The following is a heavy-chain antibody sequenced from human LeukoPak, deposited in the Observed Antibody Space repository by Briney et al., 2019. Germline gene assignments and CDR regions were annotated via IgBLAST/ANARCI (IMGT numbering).Heavy chain of an antibody. CDR1: GYTFTAYY. CDR3: ATRPAYSSSFDY. J-gene: IGHJ4*02. Sequence: ASVKVSCKTSGYTFTAYYIHWLRQAPGQRPEWMVWINPNSGGSYFAHKFQGRITLTRDTSISTAYMELNRLISDDTAVYYCATRPAYSSSFDYWGQGSLVTVSS. CDR2: INPNSGGS. D-gene: IGHD6-6*01. V-gene: IGHV1-2*02.